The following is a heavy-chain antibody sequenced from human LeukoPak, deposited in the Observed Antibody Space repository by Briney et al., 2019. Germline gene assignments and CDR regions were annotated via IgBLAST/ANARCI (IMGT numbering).Heavy chain of an antibody. Sequence: GGSLRLSCAASGFTFSSYAMSWVRQAPGKGLEWVLGISGSDDSTYYADSVKGRFTISRDNSKNTVYLQMSSLRAEDTAVYYCAKLRSGGPAAGNYWGQGTLVTVSS. D-gene: IGHD6-13*01. V-gene: IGHV3-23*01. CDR2: ISGSDDST. J-gene: IGHJ4*02. CDR1: GFTFSSYA. CDR3: AKLRSGGPAAGNY.